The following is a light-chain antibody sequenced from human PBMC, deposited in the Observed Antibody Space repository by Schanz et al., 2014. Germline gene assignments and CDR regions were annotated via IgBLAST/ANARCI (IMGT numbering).Light chain of an antibody. V-gene: IGLV2-14*01. CDR3: CSYAGSSTLV. J-gene: IGLJ3*02. CDR1: SSDVGGYNY. Sequence: QSALTQPASVSGSPGQSITISCTGTSSDVGGYNYVSWYQQHSGKAPKLMIYDVSNRPSGVSNRFSGSKSGNTASLTISGLQPEDEADYYCCSYAGSSTLVFGGGTKLTVL. CDR2: DVS.